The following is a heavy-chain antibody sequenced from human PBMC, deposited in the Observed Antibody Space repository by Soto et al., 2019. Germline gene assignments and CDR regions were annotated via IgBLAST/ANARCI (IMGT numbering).Heavy chain of an antibody. CDR2: ISSDGDIT. CDR3: VKVSPFYDILTGYYSTNFFDP. CDR1: GFTFSEYS. Sequence: VGSLRLSCSXSGFTFSEYSMHWVRQAPGKGLQYVSTISSDGDITYYADSAKGRFTISRDNSKNTLYLQMNSLRPEDTAVYYCVKVSPFYDILTGYYSTNFFDPWGQGTLVTVSS. V-gene: IGHV3-64D*06. D-gene: IGHD3-9*01. J-gene: IGHJ5*02.